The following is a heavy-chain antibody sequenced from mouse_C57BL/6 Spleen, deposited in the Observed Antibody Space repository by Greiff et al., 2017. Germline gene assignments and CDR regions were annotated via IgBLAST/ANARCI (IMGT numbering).Heavy chain of an antibody. V-gene: IGHV1-81*01. CDR1: GYTFTSYG. Sequence: QVQLQQSGAELARPGASVKLSCKASGYTFTSYGISWVKQRTGQGLEWIGEIYPRSGNTYYNEKFKGKATLTADKSSSTAYMELRSLTSEDSAVYFCARRYYDYDDGAWFAYWGQGTLVTVSA. CDR3: ARRYYDYDDGAWFAY. CDR2: IYPRSGNT. D-gene: IGHD2-4*01. J-gene: IGHJ3*01.